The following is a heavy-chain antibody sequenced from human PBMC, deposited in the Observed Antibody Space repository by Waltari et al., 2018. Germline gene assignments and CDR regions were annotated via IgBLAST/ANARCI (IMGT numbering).Heavy chain of an antibody. V-gene: IGHV4-61*02. Sequence: QVQLQESGPGLVKPSQTLSLTCTVAGASLSSGSYCWTWIRPPAGKTLEWVGRFCPRGSSNSNPSLKSRVTVSVDTSKNQFSLRLTSVTAADTAVYYCARDSGYNFLYYFDLWGQGVRVTVSS. D-gene: IGHD5-12*01. CDR1: GASLSSGSYC. CDR2: FCPRGSS. J-gene: IGHJ4*02. CDR3: ARDSGYNFLYYFDL.